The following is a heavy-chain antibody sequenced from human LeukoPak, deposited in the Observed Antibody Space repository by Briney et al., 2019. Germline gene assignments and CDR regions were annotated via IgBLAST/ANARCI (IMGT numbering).Heavy chain of an antibody. J-gene: IGHJ3*02. CDR3: AKDRASLWFGEHDAFDI. CDR1: GFTFSSYA. V-gene: IGHV3-23*01. D-gene: IGHD3-10*01. Sequence: QTGGSLRLSCAASGFTFSSYAMSWVRQAPGKGLEWVSAISGSGGSTYYADSVKGRFTISRDNSKNTLYLQMNSLRAEDTAVYYCAKDRASLWFGEHDAFDIWGQGTMVTVSS. CDR2: ISGSGGST.